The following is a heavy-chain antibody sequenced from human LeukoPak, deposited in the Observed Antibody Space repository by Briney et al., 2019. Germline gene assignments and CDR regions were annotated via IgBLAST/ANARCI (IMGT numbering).Heavy chain of an antibody. Sequence: GGSLRLSCAASGFTFSTYSMNWVRQAPGEGLEWISYISSSSRTIYYADSVKGRFTISSDNAKNSLYLQMNSLRDEDTAVYYCARDYYDSRGYFYPNAFDIWGQGTMVTVSS. J-gene: IGHJ3*02. V-gene: IGHV3-48*02. CDR3: ARDYYDSRGYFYPNAFDI. CDR1: GFTFSTYS. D-gene: IGHD3-22*01. CDR2: ISSSSRTI.